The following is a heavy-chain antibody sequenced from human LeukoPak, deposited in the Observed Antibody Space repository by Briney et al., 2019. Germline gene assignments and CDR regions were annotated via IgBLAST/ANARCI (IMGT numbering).Heavy chain of an antibody. Sequence: GGSLRLSCAASGFTFRNYGMHWVRQVPGKGLEWVSFIHSDGSNRYNADSVKGRFTISRDNSKNTLYLQMNSLRAEDTAVYYCARGEVAAAGGYYYYGMDVWGQGTTVTVSS. J-gene: IGHJ6*02. CDR1: GFTFRNYG. CDR2: IHSDGSNR. CDR3: ARGEVAAAGGYYYYGMDV. D-gene: IGHD6-13*01. V-gene: IGHV3-30*02.